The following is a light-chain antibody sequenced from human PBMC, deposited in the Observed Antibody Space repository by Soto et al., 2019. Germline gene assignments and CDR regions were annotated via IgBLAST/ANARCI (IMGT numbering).Light chain of an antibody. CDR2: SDN. V-gene: IGLV1-44*01. CDR3: ATWDDSLNAVV. CDR1: SSNIGIKT. J-gene: IGLJ2*01. Sequence: QPVLTQPPSASGTPGQRVTISCSGTSSNIGIKTVNWYQQLPGTAPKLLIHSDNQRPSGVPARFSGSKSGTSASLAISGVQSEEEADYHCATWDDSLNAVVFGGGTKLTVL.